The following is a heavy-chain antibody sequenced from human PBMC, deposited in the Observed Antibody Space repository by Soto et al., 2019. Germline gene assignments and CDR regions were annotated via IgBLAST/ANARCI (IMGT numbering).Heavy chain of an antibody. Sequence: GGSQRLSSTASGFTFSSYWRHWVRQAPGKGLVWVSRINSDGSSTSYADSVKGRFTISRDNAKNTLYLQMNSLRAEDTAVYYCAREGHYCSSTSCYNENNWFDPWGQGTLVTVSS. D-gene: IGHD2-2*01. V-gene: IGHV3-74*01. CDR3: AREGHYCSSTSCYNENNWFDP. J-gene: IGHJ5*02. CDR2: INSDGSST. CDR1: GFTFSSYW.